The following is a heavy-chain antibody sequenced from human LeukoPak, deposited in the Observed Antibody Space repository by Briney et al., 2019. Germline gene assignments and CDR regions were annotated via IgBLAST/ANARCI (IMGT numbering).Heavy chain of an antibody. V-gene: IGHV4-61*01. CDR1: GYSISSGYY. CDR3: ARNGGSYSFDY. Sequence: KPSETLSLTCAVSGYSISSGYYWSWIRQPPGKGLEWIGYIYYSGSANYNPSLKSRVTISLDTSKNQFSLKLNSVTAADTAVYYCARNGGSYSFDYWGQGTLVTVSS. CDR2: IYYSGSA. D-gene: IGHD3-10*01. J-gene: IGHJ4*02.